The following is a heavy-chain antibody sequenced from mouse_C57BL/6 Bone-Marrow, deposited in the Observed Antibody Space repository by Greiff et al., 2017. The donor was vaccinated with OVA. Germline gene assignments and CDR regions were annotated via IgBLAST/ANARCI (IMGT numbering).Heavy chain of an antibody. Sequence: VQLQQPGAELVKPGASVKLSCKASGYTFTSYWMHWVKQRPGQGLEWIGMIHPNSGSTNYNEKFKSKATLTVDKSSSTAYMQLSSLTSEDSAVYYCARSLDYDGTWFAYWGQGTLVTVSA. D-gene: IGHD2-4*01. CDR2: IHPNSGST. J-gene: IGHJ3*01. V-gene: IGHV1-64*01. CDR3: ARSLDYDGTWFAY. CDR1: GYTFTSYW.